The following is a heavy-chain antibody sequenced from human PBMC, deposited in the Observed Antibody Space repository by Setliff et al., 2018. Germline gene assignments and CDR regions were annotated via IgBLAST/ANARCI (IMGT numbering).Heavy chain of an antibody. CDR1: GFTLSTYS. Sequence: PGESLKISCAASGFTLSTYSMSWVRQAPGKGLEWVSAISGDSEHIYYRDSVKGRFTISRANSKNTLYLQMNNLRVEDTARYYCVNHNPARRSPAGTALDSWGQGTLVTVSS. D-gene: IGHD6-19*01. V-gene: IGHV3-23*01. CDR2: ISGDSEHI. J-gene: IGHJ4*02. CDR3: VNHNPARRSPAGTALDS.